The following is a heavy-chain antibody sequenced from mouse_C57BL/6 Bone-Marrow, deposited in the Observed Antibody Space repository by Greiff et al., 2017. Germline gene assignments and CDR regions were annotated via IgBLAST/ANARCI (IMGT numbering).Heavy chain of an antibody. J-gene: IGHJ1*03. CDR2: INSDGGST. V-gene: IGHV5-2*03. CDR1: EYEFPSHD. CDR3: ARYGYDGWYFDV. D-gene: IGHD2-2*01. Sequence: EVKVEESGGGLVQPGESLKLSCESNEYEFPSHDMSWVRKTPEKRLELVAAINSDGGSTYYPDTMERRFIISRDNTKKTLYLQMSSLRSEDTALYYCARYGYDGWYFDVWGTGTTVTVSS.